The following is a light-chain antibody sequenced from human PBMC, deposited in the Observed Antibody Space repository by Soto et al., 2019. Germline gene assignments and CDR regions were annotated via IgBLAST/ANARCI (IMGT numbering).Light chain of an antibody. CDR2: LGS. CDR3: MQALQAPLT. V-gene: IGKV2-28*01. CDR1: QSLLHSNGYNY. Sequence: DIVMTQSPLSLPVTPGEPASISCRSSQSLLHSNGYNYLDWYLQKPGQSPQLLIYLGSNRASGVPDRFRGSGSVTDFTLKISRVEAEDVGVYYCMQALQAPLTFGQGTKVEIK. J-gene: IGKJ1*01.